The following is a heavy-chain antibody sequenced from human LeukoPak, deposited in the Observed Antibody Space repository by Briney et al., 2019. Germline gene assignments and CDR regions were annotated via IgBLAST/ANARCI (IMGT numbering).Heavy chain of an antibody. V-gene: IGHV3-30*02. CDR3: AKEGGTGFCSSTSCLIDY. CDR2: IRYDGSNK. CDR1: GFTFSSYG. J-gene: IGHJ4*02. D-gene: IGHD2-2*01. Sequence: GGSLRLSCAASGFTFSSYGMHWVRQAPGKGLEWVAFIRYDGSNKYYADSVKGRFTISRDNSKNTLYLQMNSLRAEDTAVYYCAKEGGTGFCSSTSCLIDYWGQGTLVTVSS.